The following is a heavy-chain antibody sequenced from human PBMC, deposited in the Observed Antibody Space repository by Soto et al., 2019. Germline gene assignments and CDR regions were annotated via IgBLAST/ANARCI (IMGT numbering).Heavy chain of an antibody. CDR3: ARVGRQNYYDSTGYINY. V-gene: IGHV1-46*01. Sequence: ASVKVSCKASGYTFTSYYMHGVRQAPGQGLEWMGIINPSGGSTSCAQKFQGRVTMTRDTSTSTVYMELSSLRSEDTAVYYCARVGRQNYYDSTGYINYWGQGTLVTVSS. CDR1: GYTFTSYY. D-gene: IGHD3-22*01. J-gene: IGHJ4*02. CDR2: INPSGGST.